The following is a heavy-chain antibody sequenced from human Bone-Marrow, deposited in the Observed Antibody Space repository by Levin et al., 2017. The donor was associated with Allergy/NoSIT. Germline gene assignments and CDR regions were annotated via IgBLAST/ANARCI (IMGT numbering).Heavy chain of an antibody. CDR3: ARDLVAAGGTGMDV. V-gene: IGHV4-59*01. Sequence: SQTLSLTCTISGGSISVSYWSWIRQSPGKGLEWIGYVFYSGSTKYNPSLKSRVTISVDTSKNQFSLKLSSVTAADTAVYYCARDLVAAGGTGMDVWGQGTTVTVSS. CDR2: VFYSGST. D-gene: IGHD6-13*01. J-gene: IGHJ6*02. CDR1: GGSISVSY.